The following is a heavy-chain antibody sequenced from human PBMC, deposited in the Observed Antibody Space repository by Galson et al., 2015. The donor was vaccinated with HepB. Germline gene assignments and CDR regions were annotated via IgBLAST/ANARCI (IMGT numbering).Heavy chain of an antibody. CDR3: ARGDFLHNVWFDP. Sequence: SVKVSCKASGGTFSSYAISWVRQAPGQGLEWMGRIIPILGIANYAQKFQGRVTITADKSTSTAYMELSSLRSEDTAVYYCARGDFLHNVWFDPWGQGTLVTVSS. D-gene: IGHD3-3*01. V-gene: IGHV1-69*04. CDR1: GGTFSSYA. CDR2: IIPILGIA. J-gene: IGHJ5*02.